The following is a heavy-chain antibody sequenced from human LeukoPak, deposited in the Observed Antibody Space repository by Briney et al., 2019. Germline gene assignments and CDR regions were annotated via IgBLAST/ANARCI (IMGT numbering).Heavy chain of an antibody. J-gene: IGHJ5*02. V-gene: IGHV3-30*02. CDR1: GLTFSSYG. D-gene: IGHD6-13*01. CDR2: IRYDGSNK. Sequence: GRSLRLSCAVSGLTFSSYGMHWVRQAPGKGLEWVAFIRYDGSNKYYVDSVKGRFTISRDNSKNTLYLQMNSLRAEDTAVYYCTAAAEFDPWGQGTLVTVSS. CDR3: TAAAEFDP.